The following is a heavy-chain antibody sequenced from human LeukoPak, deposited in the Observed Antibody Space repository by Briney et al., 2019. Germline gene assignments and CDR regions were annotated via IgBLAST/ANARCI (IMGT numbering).Heavy chain of an antibody. V-gene: IGHV1-46*01. J-gene: IGHJ5*02. CDR1: VYSFTSYY. Sequence: GASVKVSCKASVYSFTSYYMHWVRQATRQGLEWMGIINPSGGSTSYAQKFQGRVTMTRETSTSTVYMELSSLRSEGTGVYYCTRDRRAYCSSTSCLAFDPWGEGTLVTVSS. D-gene: IGHD2-2*01. CDR2: INPSGGST. CDR3: TRDRRAYCSSTSCLAFDP.